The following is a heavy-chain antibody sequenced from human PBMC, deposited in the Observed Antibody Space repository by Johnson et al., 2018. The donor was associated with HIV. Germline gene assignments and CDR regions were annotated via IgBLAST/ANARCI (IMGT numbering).Heavy chain of an antibody. CDR2: IWYDGSNK. J-gene: IGHJ3*02. Sequence: QVQLVESGGGLVQPGGSLRLSCAASGFTFRNYDMHWVRQATVKSLEWVAVIWYDGSNKYYADSVKGRFTISRDNSKNTLYLQMNSLRAEDTAVYYCAKVGATVITPRGEAFDIWGQGTMVTVSS. CDR1: GFTFRNYD. CDR3: AKVGATVITPRGEAFDI. D-gene: IGHD4-23*01. V-gene: IGHV3-30*02.